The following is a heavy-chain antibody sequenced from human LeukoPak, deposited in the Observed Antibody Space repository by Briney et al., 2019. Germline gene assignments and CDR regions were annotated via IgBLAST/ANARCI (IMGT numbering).Heavy chain of an antibody. D-gene: IGHD6-6*01. J-gene: IGHJ4*02. CDR2: IYWNDDK. CDR1: GFSLSTSGVG. V-gene: IGHV2-5*01. Sequence: SGPTLVKPTQTLTLTCTFSGFSLSTSGVGVGWIRQPPGKALEWLALIYWNDDKRYSPSLESRLTITKDTSKNQVVLTMTNMDPVDTATYYCAHRPALSYPLVDWGQGTLVTVSS. CDR3: AHRPALSYPLVD.